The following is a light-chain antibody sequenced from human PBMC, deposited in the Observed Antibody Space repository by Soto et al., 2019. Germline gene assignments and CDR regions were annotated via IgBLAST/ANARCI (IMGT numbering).Light chain of an antibody. Sequence: QAVVTQPPSASGTPGQRVTISCSGSSSNIGRKTVSWYQQLPGTAPQLLIYNNNQWPSGVPDRFSGAKSGTSASLGISGLQSEDEADYYCAAWDDSLAGVAFGGGTKVTVL. CDR1: SSNIGRKT. CDR2: NNN. V-gene: IGLV1-44*01. CDR3: AAWDDSLAGVA. J-gene: IGLJ2*01.